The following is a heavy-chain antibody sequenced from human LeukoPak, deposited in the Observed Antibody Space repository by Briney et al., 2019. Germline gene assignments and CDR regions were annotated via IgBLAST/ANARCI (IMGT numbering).Heavy chain of an antibody. CDR3: AETTNNIITMVRGFRIL. J-gene: IGHJ4*02. V-gene: IGHV3-74*01. CDR2: IHTDGSAT. D-gene: IGHD3-10*01. CDR1: GFTFSSYW. Sequence: GGSLRLSCAASGFTFSSYWMHWVRQAPGKGLVCVSRIHTDGSATNYADSVKGRFTVSRDNSKNTLYLQMNSLRAEDTAVDYCAETTNNIITMVRGFRILGGQGTLVTVSS.